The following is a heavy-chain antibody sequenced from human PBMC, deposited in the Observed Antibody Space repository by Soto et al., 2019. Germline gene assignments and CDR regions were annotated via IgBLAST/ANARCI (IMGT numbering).Heavy chain of an antibody. CDR2: ISSNGGST. Sequence: GGSLRLSCAASGFTFSSYAMHWVRQAPGKGLEYVSAISSNGGSTYYANSVKGRFTISRDNSKNTLYLQMGSLRAEGMAVYYCARDVQLQSFDYWGQGTLVTVSS. D-gene: IGHD5-18*01. CDR3: ARDVQLQSFDY. J-gene: IGHJ4*02. CDR1: GFTFSSYA. V-gene: IGHV3-64*01.